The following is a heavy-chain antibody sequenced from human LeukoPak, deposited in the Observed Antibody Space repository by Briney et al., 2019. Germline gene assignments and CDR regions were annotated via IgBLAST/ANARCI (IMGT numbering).Heavy chain of an antibody. CDR3: ARGGRYCSSTSCYVPRFDP. CDR2: ISGSGGST. CDR1: GFTFSSYA. J-gene: IGHJ5*02. D-gene: IGHD2-2*01. Sequence: GGSLRLSCAASGFTFSSYAMSWVRQAPGKGLEWVSAISGSGGSTYYADSVKGRFTISRDNSKNTLWLQMNSLRAEDTAVYYCARGGRYCSSTSCYVPRFDPWGQGTLVTVSS. V-gene: IGHV3-23*01.